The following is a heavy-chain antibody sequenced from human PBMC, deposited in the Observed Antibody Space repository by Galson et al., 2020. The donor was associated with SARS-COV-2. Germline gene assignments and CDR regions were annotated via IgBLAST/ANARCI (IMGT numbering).Heavy chain of an antibody. J-gene: IGHJ5*02. Sequence: NSGGSLRLSCTASAFTFSHYYMIWIRQAPGKGLEWISYISSDGATKYYAASVRGRFTISRDNDKNSLYLQMSSLRADDTAVYYCAKGPYQAGFNWFDPWGQGTLVTVSS. CDR2: ISSDGATK. V-gene: IGHV3-11*01. CDR1: AFTFSHYY. CDR3: AKGPYQAGFNWFDP. D-gene: IGHD3-10*01.